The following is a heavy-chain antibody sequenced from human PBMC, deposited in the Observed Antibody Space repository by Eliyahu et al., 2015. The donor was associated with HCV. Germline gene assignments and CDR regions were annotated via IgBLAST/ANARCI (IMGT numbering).Heavy chain of an antibody. CDR3: ARVASGLGGPAKFWNRYFQH. Sequence: QVQLVQSGAEVKKPGASVKVSCKASGYTFTSXYXXXVRQAPGQGLEWMGIINPSGGSTXYAQKFXGRVTMTRDTSTSTVYMELSSLRSEDTAVYYCARVASGLGGPAKFWNRYFQHWGQGTLVTVSS. CDR2: INPSGGST. J-gene: IGHJ1*01. V-gene: IGHV1-46*01. CDR1: GYTFTSXY. D-gene: IGHD1-1*01.